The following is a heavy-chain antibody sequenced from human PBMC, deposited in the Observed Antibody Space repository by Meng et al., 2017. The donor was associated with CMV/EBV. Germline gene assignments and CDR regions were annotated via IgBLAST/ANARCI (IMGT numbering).Heavy chain of an antibody. D-gene: IGHD5-18*01. J-gene: IGHJ4*02. CDR3: AKGGEGYSYGYDY. CDR2: IYSGGSST. V-gene: IGHV3-NL1*01. Sequence: GGSLRLSCAASGFTFSSYGMHWVRQAPGKGLEWVSVIYSGGSSTYYADSVKGRFTISRDNSKNTLYLQMNSLRAEDTAVYYCAKGGEGYSYGYDYWGQGTLVTVSS. CDR1: GFTFSSYG.